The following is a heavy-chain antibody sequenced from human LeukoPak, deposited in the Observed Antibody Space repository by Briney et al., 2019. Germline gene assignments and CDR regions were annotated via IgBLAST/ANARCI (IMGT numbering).Heavy chain of an antibody. D-gene: IGHD6-19*01. J-gene: IGHJ4*02. CDR3: AKDRDIAVAGLFDY. V-gene: IGHV3-23*01. CDR1: GFTFSKFP. Sequence: GGSLRLSCAASGFTFSKFPIGWVRQAPGGGLEWVSAISASGDVTFYADSLRGRFTISSDNSKSTLYLQMNSLRAEDTAVYYCAKDRDIAVAGLFDYWGQGTLVTVSS. CDR2: ISASGDVT.